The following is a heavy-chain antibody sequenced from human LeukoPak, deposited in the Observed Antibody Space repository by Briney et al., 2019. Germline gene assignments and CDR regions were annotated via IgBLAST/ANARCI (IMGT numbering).Heavy chain of an antibody. V-gene: IGHV3-21*01. CDR2: ISSSSSYI. CDR3: ARPGYYYDSSGYYYFDY. Sequence: GGSLRLSCAASGFTFSSYSMNWVRQAPGKGLEWVSSISSSSSYIYYADSVKGRFTISRDNAKNSLYLQMNSLRAEDTAVYYCARPGYYYDSSGYYYFDYWGQGTLVTVSS. CDR1: GFTFSSYS. J-gene: IGHJ4*02. D-gene: IGHD3-22*01.